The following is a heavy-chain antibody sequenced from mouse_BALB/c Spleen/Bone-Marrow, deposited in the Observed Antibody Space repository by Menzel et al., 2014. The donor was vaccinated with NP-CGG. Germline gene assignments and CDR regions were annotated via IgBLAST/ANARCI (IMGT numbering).Heavy chain of an antibody. Sequence: QVHVKQSAAELARPGASVKLSCKASGYIFTSYTIQWINQRPGQGLEWIGYINPSIGYTEYNQKFKDKTTLTADTSSSTTYMQLSSLTSEDSAVYYCAREGTYYAYFDYWGQGTTLTVPS. CDR1: GYIFTSYT. CDR3: AREGTYYAYFDY. J-gene: IGHJ2*01. CDR2: INPSIGYT. D-gene: IGHD1-1*01. V-gene: IGHV1-4*02.